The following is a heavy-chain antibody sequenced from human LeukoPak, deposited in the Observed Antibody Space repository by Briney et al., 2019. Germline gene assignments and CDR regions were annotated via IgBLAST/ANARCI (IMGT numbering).Heavy chain of an antibody. V-gene: IGHV3-9*01. J-gene: IGHJ6*02. CDR2: ISWNSGSI. CDR3: AKAPRIYYYYYGMDV. D-gene: IGHD2-15*01. Sequence: GRSLRPSCAASGFTFDDYAMHWVRHAPGKGLEWVSGISWNSGSIGYADSVKGRFTISRDNAKNSLYLQMNSLRAEDTALYYCAKAPRIYYYYYGMDVWGQGTTVTVSS. CDR1: GFTFDDYA.